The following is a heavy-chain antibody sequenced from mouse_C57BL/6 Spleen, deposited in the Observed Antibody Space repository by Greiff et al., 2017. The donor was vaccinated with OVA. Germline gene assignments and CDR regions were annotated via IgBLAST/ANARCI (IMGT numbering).Heavy chain of an antibody. D-gene: IGHD1-2*01. CDR3: ARTSSVLRPVDPYFDV. CDR2: IYPGDGDT. CDR1: GYAFSSSW. Sequence: QVQLQQSGPELVKPGASVKISCKASGYAFSSSWMNWVKQRPGKGLEWIGRIYPGDGDTNYNGKFKGKATLTADKSSSTAYMQLSSLTSEDSAVYVCARTSSVLRPVDPYFDVWGTGTTVTVSS. J-gene: IGHJ1*03. V-gene: IGHV1-82*01.